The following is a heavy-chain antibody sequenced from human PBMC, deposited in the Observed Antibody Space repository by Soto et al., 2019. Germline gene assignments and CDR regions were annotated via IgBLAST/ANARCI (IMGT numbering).Heavy chain of an antibody. Sequence: QVQLVQSGSEVKKPGSSVKVSCKASGGSFSSNPISWVRQAPGQGLEWMAGIIPIFATVHYAQKFQGRVTITADESTSTAYMELTSLRSEDTAVYFCARGGRGSSSAHRYYFDYWGQGTLVTVS. CDR1: GGSFSSNP. J-gene: IGHJ4*02. V-gene: IGHV1-69*01. CDR2: IIPIFATV. D-gene: IGHD5-18*01. CDR3: ARGGRGSSSAHRYYFDY.